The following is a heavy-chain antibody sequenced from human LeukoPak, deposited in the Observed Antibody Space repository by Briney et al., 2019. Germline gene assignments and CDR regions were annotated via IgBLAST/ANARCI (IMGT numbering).Heavy chain of an antibody. CDR2: ISYDGSNK. J-gene: IGHJ6*02. CDR1: GFTFSSYA. CDR3: ARGYCSSTSCSYMDI. V-gene: IGHV3-30-3*01. Sequence: GGSLRLSCAASGFTFSSYAMHWVRQAPGKGLEWVAVISYDGSNKYYADSVKGRFTISRDNSKNTLYLQMNSLRAEDTAVYYCARGYCSSTSCSYMDIWGQGTTVTASS. D-gene: IGHD2-2*01.